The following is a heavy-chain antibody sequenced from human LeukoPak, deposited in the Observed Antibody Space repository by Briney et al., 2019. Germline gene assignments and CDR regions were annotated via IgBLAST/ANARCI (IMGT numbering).Heavy chain of an antibody. Sequence: PGGSLRLSCAASGFTFNNYGMHWVRQAPGKGLEWVAVISSDGTQKYYADSVKGRVTISRDDFEKTVYLLMNSLRGEDTAVYYCAKSLGGYNTGDYYYYGMDVWGQGPTVSVSS. CDR1: GFTFNNYG. V-gene: IGHV3-30*18. CDR2: ISSDGTQK. D-gene: IGHD5-24*01. CDR3: AKSLGGYNTGDYYYYGMDV. J-gene: IGHJ6*02.